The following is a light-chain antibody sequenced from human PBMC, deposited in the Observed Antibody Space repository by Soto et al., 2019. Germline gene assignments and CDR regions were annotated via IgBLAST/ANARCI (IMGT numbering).Light chain of an antibody. Sequence: SYELTQPPSVSVAPAQTATITCEGSNIEGKSVHWYQQKPGQAPVLVVYDDSDRPSGIPERFTGSNSGNTASLTISGLQAEDEADYFCNSYTGTSALVFGTGTKLTVL. V-gene: IGLV3-21*02. CDR2: DDS. CDR1: NIEGKS. CDR3: NSYTGTSALV. J-gene: IGLJ1*01.